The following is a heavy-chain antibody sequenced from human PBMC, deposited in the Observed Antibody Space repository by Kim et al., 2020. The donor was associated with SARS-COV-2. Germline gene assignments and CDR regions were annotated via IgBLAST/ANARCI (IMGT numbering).Heavy chain of an antibody. CDR2: ISGSGGST. CDR1: GFTFSSYA. J-gene: IGHJ5*02. D-gene: IGHD3-10*01. CDR3: AKAQKFGELFQFDP. Sequence: GGSLRLSCAASGFTFSSYAMSWVRQAPGKGLEWVSAISGSGGSTYYADSVKGRFTISRDNSKNTLYLQMNSLRAEDTAVYYCAKAQKFGELFQFDPWGQGTLVTVSP. V-gene: IGHV3-23*01.